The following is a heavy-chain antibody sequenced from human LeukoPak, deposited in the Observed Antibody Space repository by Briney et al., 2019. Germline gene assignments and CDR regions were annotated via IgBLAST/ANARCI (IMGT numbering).Heavy chain of an antibody. CDR1: GYTFTSHG. D-gene: IGHD3-9*01. Sequence: ATVKVSCTASGYTFTSHGISWVRQAPAQGLEWMGWLSNYNGNTNYAQKLQGRVSMTTDTSTSTVYMDLRSLRSDDTAVYYCARASLRYFDWLPSYYYYYMDVWGKGTTVTVSS. CDR3: ARASLRYFDWLPSYYYYYMDV. V-gene: IGHV1-18*01. J-gene: IGHJ6*03. CDR2: LSNYNGNT.